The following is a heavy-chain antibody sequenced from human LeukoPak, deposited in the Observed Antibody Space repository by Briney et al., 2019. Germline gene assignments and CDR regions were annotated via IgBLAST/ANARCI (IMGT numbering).Heavy chain of an antibody. CDR3: ARVDQLLYYYFDY. V-gene: IGHV4-38-2*02. J-gene: IGHJ4*02. CDR1: GYSISSGYY. CDR2: IYHSGST. Sequence: ETLSLTCTVSGYSISSGYYWGWIRQPPGKGLEWIGSIYHSGSTYYNPSLKSRVTISVDTSMNQFSLKLSSVTAADTAVYYCARVDQLLYYYFDYWGQGTLVTVSS. D-gene: IGHD2-2*02.